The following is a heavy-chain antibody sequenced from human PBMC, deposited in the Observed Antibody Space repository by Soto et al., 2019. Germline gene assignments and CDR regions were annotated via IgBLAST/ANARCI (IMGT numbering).Heavy chain of an antibody. CDR1: GFSFSDFW. Sequence: AQLVESGGGVIQPGGSLRLSCAASGFSFSDFWMHWVRQTAEKGLVWVSRISGDGSSTNYADSVTGRFTISRDHANHILFLQVSSLIADDKAIYVYVRSGYSYGYGFDNWGQGTLVAVSS. CDR2: ISGDGSST. CDR3: VRSGYSYGYGFDN. J-gene: IGHJ5*02. V-gene: IGHV3-74*01. D-gene: IGHD5-18*01.